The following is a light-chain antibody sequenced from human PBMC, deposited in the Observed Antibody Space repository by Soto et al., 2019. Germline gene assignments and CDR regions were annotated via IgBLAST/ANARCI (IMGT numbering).Light chain of an antibody. CDR2: DAS. J-gene: IGKJ3*01. CDR3: LPYDRFPRV. V-gene: IGKV1-33*01. Sequence: DIQMTQSPSSLSASVVDRVTITCQASHDIITYLNWFQQRPWKVPKLLIHDASKLETGVPSRFSGSGSGTHFDLNITGLQPEDVATYDCLPYDRFPRVFGPGTTVDRK. CDR1: HDIITY.